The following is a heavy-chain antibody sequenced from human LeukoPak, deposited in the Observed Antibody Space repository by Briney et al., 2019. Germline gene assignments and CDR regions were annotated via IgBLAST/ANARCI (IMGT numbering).Heavy chain of an antibody. CDR1: GYTFTSYA. CDR2: INTNTGNP. J-gene: IGHJ4*02. V-gene: IGHV7-4-1*02. Sequence: ASVKVSCKASGYTFTSYAMNWVRQAPGQGLEWMGWINTNTGNPTYAQGFTGRFVFSLDTSVSTAYLQISSLKAEDTAVYYCARDPPMITFGGVIDWGQGTLVTVSS. CDR3: ARDPPMITFGGVID. D-gene: IGHD3-16*02.